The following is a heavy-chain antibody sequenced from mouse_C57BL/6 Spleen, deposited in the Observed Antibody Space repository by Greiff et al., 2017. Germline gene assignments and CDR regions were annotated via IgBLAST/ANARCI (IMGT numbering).Heavy chain of an antibody. CDR1: GYTFTSYW. CDR2: IHPNSGST. V-gene: IGHV1-64*01. J-gene: IGHJ4*01. Sequence: QVQLQQPGAELVKPGASVKLSCKASGYTFTSYWMHWVKQRPGQGLEWIGMIHPNSGSTNYNEKFKIKATLTVDKSSSTAYMQLSSLTSEDSAVYYCASAYYSNSYALDYWGQGTSVTVSS. D-gene: IGHD2-5*01. CDR3: ASAYYSNSYALDY.